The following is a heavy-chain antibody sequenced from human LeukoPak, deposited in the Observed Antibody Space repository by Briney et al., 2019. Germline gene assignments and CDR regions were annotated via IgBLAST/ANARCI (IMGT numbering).Heavy chain of an antibody. V-gene: IGHV3-21*01. D-gene: IGHD3-22*01. J-gene: IGHJ6*03. CDR1: GFTFSSYS. CDR2: ISSSSSYI. CDR3: ARDQAVGYYDSSGYYNYYYYYMDV. Sequence: GGSLRLSCAASGFTFSSYSMNWVRQAPGKGLEWVSSISSSSSYIYYADSVNGRFTISRDNAQNSLYLQMNSLRAEDTAVYYCARDQAVGYYDSSGYYNYYYYYMDVWGKGTTVTVSS.